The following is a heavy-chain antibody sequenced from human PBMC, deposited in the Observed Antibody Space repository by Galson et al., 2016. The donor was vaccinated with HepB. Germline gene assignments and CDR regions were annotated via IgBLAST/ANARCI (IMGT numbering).Heavy chain of an antibody. V-gene: IGHV3-7*03. J-gene: IGHJ4*02. Sequence: SLRLSCAASGFTLNSYFMTWIRQAPGKGLEWVANINQDGSAKHYVDSVEGRFTISRDNAKNSPYLQMNSLRAEDTAVYYCAGGLGWESDFRGQGTLVTVSS. D-gene: IGHD1-26*01. CDR1: GFTLNSYF. CDR2: INQDGSAK. CDR3: AGGLGWESDF.